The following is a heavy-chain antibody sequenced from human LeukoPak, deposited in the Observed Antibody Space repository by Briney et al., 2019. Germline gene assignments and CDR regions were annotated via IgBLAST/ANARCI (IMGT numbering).Heavy chain of an antibody. V-gene: IGHV1-2*02. CDR2: INPDSGVT. J-gene: IGHJ4*02. CDR1: GYTFSDYY. CDR3: ARVSWAAGGLGY. Sequence: ASVKVSCKASGYTFSDYYVQGVRQAPGQGLEWMGWINPDSGVTNFVQKFQGRVTMTREKSISTAYMELTSLRFDDTAVYYCARVSWAAGGLGYWGQGTLVTVSP. D-gene: IGHD6-13*01.